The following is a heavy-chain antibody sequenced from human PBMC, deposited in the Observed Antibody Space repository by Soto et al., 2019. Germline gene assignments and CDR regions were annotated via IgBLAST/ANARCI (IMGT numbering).Heavy chain of an antibody. V-gene: IGHV3-23*01. Sequence: EAQLLESGGGLVQPGGSLRLSCAASGFTFSSYAMTWVRQAPGKGLEWVSVISGSGGSTYFADSVKGRFTISRDNSKNTLYLQMSSLRAEDTAVYYGAKEYDSSGYYPDYWGQGTLVTVSS. J-gene: IGHJ4*02. CDR2: ISGSGGST. D-gene: IGHD3-22*01. CDR3: AKEYDSSGYYPDY. CDR1: GFTFSSYA.